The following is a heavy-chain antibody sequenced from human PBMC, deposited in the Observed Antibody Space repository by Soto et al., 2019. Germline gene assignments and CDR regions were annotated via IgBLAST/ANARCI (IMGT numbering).Heavy chain of an antibody. V-gene: IGHV1-69*01. CDR1: GGTFSSYA. CDR3: ARAAGAGSGWYGDPYYFDY. CDR2: IIPIFGTA. D-gene: IGHD6-19*01. J-gene: IGHJ4*02. Sequence: QVQLVQSGAEVKKPGSSVKVSCKASGGTFSSYAISWVRQAPGQGLEWMGGIIPIFGTANYAQKFQGRVTITADESTSTAYMELSSLRSEDTAVYYCARAAGAGSGWYGDPYYFDYWGQGTLVTVSS.